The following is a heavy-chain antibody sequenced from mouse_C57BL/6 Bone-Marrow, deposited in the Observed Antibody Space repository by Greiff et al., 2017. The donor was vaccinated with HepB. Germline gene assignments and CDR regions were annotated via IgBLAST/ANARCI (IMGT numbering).Heavy chain of an antibody. D-gene: IGHD1-1*01. J-gene: IGHJ2*01. CDR3: AREIPYYYGSSYENY. CDR2: IYPRSGNT. CDR1: GYTFTSYG. Sequence: QVQLQQSGAELARPGASVKLSCKASGYTFTSYGLSWVKQRTGQGLEWIGEIYPRSGNTYYNEKFKGKATLTADKSSSTAYMELRSLTSEDSAVYFCAREIPYYYGSSYENYWGQGTTLTVSS. V-gene: IGHV1-81*01.